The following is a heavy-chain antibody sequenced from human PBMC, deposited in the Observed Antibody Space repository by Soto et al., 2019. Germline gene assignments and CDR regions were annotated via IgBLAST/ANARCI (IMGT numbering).Heavy chain of an antibody. V-gene: IGHV4-59*01. CDR1: GDSSSTYY. D-gene: IGHD3-9*01. CDR2: INYSGRS. Sequence: QVQLQESGPGLVKSSETLSLTCSVSGDSSSTYYWGWIRQPPGKGLEWIGYINYSGRSNHNPSPMSRPCISVDASKNQVSLKLTSVSVADTAVYYCARSYFADAVSCTWFDPCGQGTLVVVSS. J-gene: IGHJ5*02. CDR3: ARSYFADAVSCTWFDP.